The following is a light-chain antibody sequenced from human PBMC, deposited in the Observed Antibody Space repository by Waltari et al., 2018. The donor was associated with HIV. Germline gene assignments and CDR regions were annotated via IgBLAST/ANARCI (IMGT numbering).Light chain of an antibody. V-gene: IGLV1-44*01. J-gene: IGLJ2*01. Sequence: QSVLTQPPSASGTPGQRVTIACSGSNYNIGSNPVNWYQQLPGPAPNPLVVNSNQRPGGVPDRCSGSKAGISAALASSGLQSEDEAGDYCAAWDDGLHGWIFGGGTKLTVL. CDR3: AAWDDGLHGWI. CDR1: NYNIGSNP. CDR2: NSN.